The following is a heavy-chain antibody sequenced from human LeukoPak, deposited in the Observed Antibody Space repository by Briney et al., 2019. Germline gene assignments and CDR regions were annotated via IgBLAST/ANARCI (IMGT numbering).Heavy chain of an antibody. J-gene: IGHJ3*02. D-gene: IGHD4-23*01. Sequence: GGSLRLSCAASGFTFSSYWMHWVRQAPGKGLEWVAFIRYDGSNKYYADSVKGRFTISRDNSKNTLYLQMNSLRAEDTAVYYCARGSTVVTPVDAFDIWGQGTMVTVSS. CDR2: IRYDGSNK. V-gene: IGHV3-30*02. CDR3: ARGSTVVTPVDAFDI. CDR1: GFTFSSYW.